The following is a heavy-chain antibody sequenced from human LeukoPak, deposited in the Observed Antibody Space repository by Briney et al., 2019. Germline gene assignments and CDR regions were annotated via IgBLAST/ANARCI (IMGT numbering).Heavy chain of an antibody. V-gene: IGHV3-21*01. Sequence: PGGSLRLSCAASGFTFSSYSMNWVRQAPGKGLEWVSSISSSSSYIYYADSVKGRFTISRDNAKNSLYLQMNSLRAEDTAVYYCATRGDSYGNGPFGYGGQGTLVTVSS. CDR1: GFTFSSYS. J-gene: IGHJ4*02. D-gene: IGHD5-18*01. CDR3: ATRGDSYGNGPFGY. CDR2: ISSSSSYI.